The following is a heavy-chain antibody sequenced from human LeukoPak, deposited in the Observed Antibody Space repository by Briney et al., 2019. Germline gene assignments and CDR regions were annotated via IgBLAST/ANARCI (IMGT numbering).Heavy chain of an antibody. CDR3: ARVSVGRYYFDN. J-gene: IGHJ4*02. CDR1: GFTFSSYW. D-gene: IGHD3-3*02. Sequence: GGSLRLSCAASGFTFSSYWMHWVRQAPGKGLVWVSRINPDGSTISYADSVKGRFTISRDSAKNTLYLQMNSLRAEDTAVYYCARVSVGRYYFDNWGQGTPVTVS. V-gene: IGHV3-74*01. CDR2: INPDGSTI.